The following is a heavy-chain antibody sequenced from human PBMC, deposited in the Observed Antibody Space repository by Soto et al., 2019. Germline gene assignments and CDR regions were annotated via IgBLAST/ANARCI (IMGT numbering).Heavy chain of an antibody. J-gene: IGHJ6*02. CDR2: IRSKANSYAT. V-gene: IGHV3-73*02. CDR1: GFTFSGSA. CDR3: TSDTARVYYGMDV. Sequence: EVQLVESGGGLVQPGGSLKLSCAASGFTFSGSAMHWVRQASGKGLEWVGRIRSKANSYATAYAASVKGRFIISRDDSKNTAYLQMNSLKTEDTAVYYCTSDTARVYYGMDVWGQGTTVTVSS. D-gene: IGHD5-18*01.